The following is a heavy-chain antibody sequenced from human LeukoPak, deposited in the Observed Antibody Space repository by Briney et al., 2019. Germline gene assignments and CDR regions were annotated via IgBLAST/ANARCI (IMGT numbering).Heavy chain of an antibody. V-gene: IGHV3-48*03. CDR2: ISVSGDTI. Sequence: GGSLRLSCAASGFPFSAYEMNWVRQAPGKGLEWVSYISVSGDTIYYADSVKGRFTISRDNAKKSLYLQMKSLRAEDTAVYYCARGTLYYGSESYDYWGQGALVAVSS. CDR3: ARGTLYYGSESYDY. D-gene: IGHD3-10*01. CDR1: GFPFSAYE. J-gene: IGHJ4*02.